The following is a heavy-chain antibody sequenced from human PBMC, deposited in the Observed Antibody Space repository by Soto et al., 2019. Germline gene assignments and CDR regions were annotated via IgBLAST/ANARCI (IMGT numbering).Heavy chain of an antibody. Sequence: EVQLVESGGGLVQPGGSLKLSCAASGFTFSDSTMHWVRQASGKGLEWVGRIRNKANSYATAYAASVKGRFTVSRDDSKTTAYLQMNGLKTEDTAVYYCTSSFVVVTAIAASWGPGTLVTVSS. CDR2: IRNKANSYAT. CDR1: GFTFSDST. CDR3: TSSFVVVTAIAAS. J-gene: IGHJ5*02. V-gene: IGHV3-73*02. D-gene: IGHD2-21*02.